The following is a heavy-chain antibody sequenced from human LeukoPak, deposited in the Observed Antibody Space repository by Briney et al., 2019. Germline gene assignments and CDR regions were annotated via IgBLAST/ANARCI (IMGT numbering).Heavy chain of an antibody. J-gene: IGHJ4*02. V-gene: IGHV3-21*01. CDR3: ASGYYGSGSPDY. D-gene: IGHD3-10*01. Sequence: GGSLRLSCAASGFTFSNYAMNWVRQAPGKGLEWVSSISSSSSYIYYADSVKGRFTISRDNAKNSLYLQMNSLRAEDTAVYYCASGYYGSGSPDYWGQGTLVTVSS. CDR1: GFTFSNYA. CDR2: ISSSSSYI.